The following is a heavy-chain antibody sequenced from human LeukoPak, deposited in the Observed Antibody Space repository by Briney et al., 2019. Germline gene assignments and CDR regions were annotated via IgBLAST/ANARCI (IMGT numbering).Heavy chain of an antibody. CDR3: ARDRVAAAYDAFDI. CDR1: GFTFSSHS. CDR2: ISSSSSYI. V-gene: IGHV3-21*01. J-gene: IGHJ3*02. Sequence: GGSLRLSCAASGFTFSSHSMNWVRQAPGKGLEWVSSISSSSSYIYYADSVKGRFTISRDNAKNSLYLQMNSLRAEDTAVYYCARDRVAAAYDAFDIWGQGTMVTVSS. D-gene: IGHD6-13*01.